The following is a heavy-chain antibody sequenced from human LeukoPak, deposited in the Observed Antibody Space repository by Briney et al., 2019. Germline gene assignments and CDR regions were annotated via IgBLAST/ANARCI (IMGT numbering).Heavy chain of an antibody. CDR2: IYYSGST. D-gene: IGHD3-22*01. V-gene: IGHV4-30-4*01. CDR1: GGSISSGDYY. Sequence: SETLSLTCTVSGGSISSGDYYWSWVRQPPGKGLECIGYIYYSGSTYYNPSLKSRVTMSVDTSKNQFSLKLSSVTAADTAVYYCARGAYDSSAYYYSYFDYWGQGTLVTVSS. J-gene: IGHJ4*02. CDR3: ARGAYDSSAYYYSYFDY.